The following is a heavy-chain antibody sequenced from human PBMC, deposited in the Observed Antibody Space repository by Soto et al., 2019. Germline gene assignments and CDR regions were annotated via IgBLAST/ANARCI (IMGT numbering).Heavy chain of an antibody. CDR1: GGSISSYY. Sequence: SSATLSLTCTVSGGSISSYYWSWIRQPPGKGLEWIGYIYYSGSTNYNPSLKSRVTISVDTSKNQFSLKLSSVTAADTAVYYCARHDSGGSYYYYYYMDVWGKGTTVTVSS. CDR2: IYYSGST. V-gene: IGHV4-59*08. D-gene: IGHD2-15*01. J-gene: IGHJ6*03. CDR3: ARHDSGGSYYYYYYMDV.